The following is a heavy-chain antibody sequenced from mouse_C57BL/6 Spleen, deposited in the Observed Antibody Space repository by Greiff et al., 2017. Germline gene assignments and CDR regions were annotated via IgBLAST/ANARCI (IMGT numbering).Heavy chain of an antibody. Sequence: VQLQQSGPELVKPGASVKISCKASGYSFTGYYMNWVKQSPEKSLEWIGEINPSTGGTTYNQKFKAKATLTVDKSSSTAYMQLKSLTSEDSAVYYCARGSSGSLDYWGQGTSVTVSS. D-gene: IGHD3-2*02. CDR2: INPSTGGT. J-gene: IGHJ4*01. CDR3: ARGSSGSLDY. CDR1: GYSFTGYY. V-gene: IGHV1-42*01.